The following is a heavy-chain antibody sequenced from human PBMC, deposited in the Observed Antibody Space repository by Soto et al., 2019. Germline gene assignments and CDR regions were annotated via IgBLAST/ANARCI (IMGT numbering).Heavy chain of an antibody. CDR3: AHTGMLLGVNHFDY. D-gene: IGHD3-10*01. CDR1: GFSLTFSGVG. Sequence: QINLKESGPTLVKPTQTLTLTCTFSGFSLTFSGVGVGWIRQPPGKTLEWLAVIYWNDDRRYSPSLKRRLTITKDTSKNQVVLTMTNVDPVDTATYYCAHTGMLLGVNHFDYWGQGTLVTVSS. CDR2: IYWNDDR. V-gene: IGHV2-5*01. J-gene: IGHJ4*02.